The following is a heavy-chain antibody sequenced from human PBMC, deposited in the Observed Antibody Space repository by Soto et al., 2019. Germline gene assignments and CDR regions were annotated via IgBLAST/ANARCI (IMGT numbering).Heavy chain of an antibody. Sequence: PGKGLEWMGIIYPGDSDTRYSPSFQGQVTISADKSISTAYLQWSSLKASDTAMYYCARRDYADYSAHYFSYWAHGTPVTVSS. CDR3: ARRDYADYSAHYFSY. J-gene: IGHJ4*01. CDR2: IYPGDSDT. D-gene: IGHD4-17*01. V-gene: IGHV5-51*01.